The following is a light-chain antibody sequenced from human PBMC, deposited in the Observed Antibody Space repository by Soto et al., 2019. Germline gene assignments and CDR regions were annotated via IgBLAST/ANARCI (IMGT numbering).Light chain of an antibody. CDR3: SSYTSSSTQV. CDR1: SSDVGGYNY. CDR2: EVS. Sequence: QSALTQPASVSGSPGQSITISCTGTSSDVGGYNYVSWYQQHLGKAPKLMIYEVSNRPSGVSNRFSGSKSGNTASLTISGLQAEDEAEYYCSSYTSSSTQVFGTGTKLTVL. J-gene: IGLJ1*01. V-gene: IGLV2-14*01.